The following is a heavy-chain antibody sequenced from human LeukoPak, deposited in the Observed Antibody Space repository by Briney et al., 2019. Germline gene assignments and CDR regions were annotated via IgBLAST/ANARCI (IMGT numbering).Heavy chain of an antibody. CDR3: AGGFGSYSPDY. Sequence: PGVSLRLSCAASGFTFSTFELNWVRQAPGKGLEWVSYISSSGTTVYYADSVKGRFTISRDNARSALYLQMNSLRAEDTAVYYCAGGFGSYSPDYWGQGTLVTVSS. CDR1: GFTFSTFE. CDR2: ISSSGTTV. D-gene: IGHD3-10*01. V-gene: IGHV3-48*03. J-gene: IGHJ4*02.